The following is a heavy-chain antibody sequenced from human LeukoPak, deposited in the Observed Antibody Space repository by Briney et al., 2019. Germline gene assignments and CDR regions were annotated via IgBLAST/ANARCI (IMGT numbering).Heavy chain of an antibody. V-gene: IGHV1-2*06. CDR3: ARGGYCSSTSCYINY. Sequence: GASVKVSCKASGYTFTGYYMHWVRQAPGQGLEWVGRINPNSGGTNHAQKFQGRVTMTRDTSISTAYMELSRLRSDDTAVYYCARGGYCSSTSCYINYWGQGTLVTVSS. D-gene: IGHD2-2*02. CDR2: INPNSGGT. J-gene: IGHJ4*02. CDR1: GYTFTGYY.